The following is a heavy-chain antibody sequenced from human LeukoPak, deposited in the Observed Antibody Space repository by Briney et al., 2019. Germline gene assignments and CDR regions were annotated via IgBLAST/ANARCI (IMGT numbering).Heavy chain of an antibody. J-gene: IGHJ4*02. CDR1: GYTFTSYY. D-gene: IGHD2-15*01. Sequence: ASVKVSCKASGYTFTSYYIHWVRQAPGQGLEWMGIINPSGGSTSFAQKFQGRVTMTRDTSTSTAYMELSSLRSEDTAVYYCARVRSLNTFDYWGQGTLVTVSS. CDR3: ARVRSLNTFDY. CDR2: INPSGGST. V-gene: IGHV1-46*01.